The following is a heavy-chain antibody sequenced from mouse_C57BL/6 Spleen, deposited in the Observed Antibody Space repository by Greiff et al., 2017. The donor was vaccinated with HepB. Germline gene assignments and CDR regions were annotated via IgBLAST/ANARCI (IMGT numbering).Heavy chain of an antibody. Sequence: EVHLVESGPELVKPGASVKISCKASGYSFTDYNMNWVKQSNGKSLEWIGVINPNYGTTSYNQKFKGKATLTVDQSSSTAYMQLNSLTSEDSAVYYCARPTTVVATEAMDYWGQGTSVTVSS. V-gene: IGHV1-39*01. CDR3: ARPTTVVATEAMDY. CDR2: INPNYGTT. CDR1: GYSFTDYN. J-gene: IGHJ4*01. D-gene: IGHD1-1*01.